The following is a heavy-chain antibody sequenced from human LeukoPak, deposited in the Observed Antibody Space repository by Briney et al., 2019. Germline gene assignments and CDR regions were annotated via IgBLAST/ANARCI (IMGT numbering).Heavy chain of an antibody. D-gene: IGHD3-10*01. J-gene: IGHJ4*02. CDR3: ARRGFRAPFDY. CDR1: GGSISSYY. V-gene: IGHV4-59*01. CDR2: IYYSGST. Sequence: SETLSLTCTVSGGSISSYYWSWIRQPPGKGLEWIGYIYYSGSTNYNPSLKSRVTISVDTSKNQFSLKLSSVTAADTAVYYCARRGFRAPFDYWSQGTLVTVSS.